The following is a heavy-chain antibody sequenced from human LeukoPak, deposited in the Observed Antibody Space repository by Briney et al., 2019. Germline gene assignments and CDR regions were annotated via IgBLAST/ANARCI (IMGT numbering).Heavy chain of an antibody. J-gene: IGHJ4*02. CDR3: ARDWELGY. D-gene: IGHD1-26*01. Sequence: GASVKVSCKASGYTFTGYYIHWVRQAPGQGLEWMGSIHPSGGSTTYARKFQGRVTITRDTSTTTVYMDLSSLRSEDTAVYYCARDWELGYWGQGTLVTVSS. CDR1: GYTFTGYY. CDR2: IHPSGGST. V-gene: IGHV1-46*01.